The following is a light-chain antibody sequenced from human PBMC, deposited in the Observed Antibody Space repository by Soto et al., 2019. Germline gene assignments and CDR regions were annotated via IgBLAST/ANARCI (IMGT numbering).Light chain of an antibody. CDR3: SSYSSRSTVV. CDR1: SSDVGGYNY. J-gene: IGLJ2*01. Sequence: QSALTPPASVPGSPGQSITISCTGTSSDVGGYNYVSWYQQHPGKAPKLMIYDVSNRPSGFSTRFSGSKSGNTASLTISGLQAEDEADYYCSSYSSRSTVVFGGGTKLTVL. V-gene: IGLV2-14*01. CDR2: DVS.